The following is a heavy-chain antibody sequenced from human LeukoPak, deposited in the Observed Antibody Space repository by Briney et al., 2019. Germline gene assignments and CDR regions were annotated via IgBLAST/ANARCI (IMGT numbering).Heavy chain of an antibody. CDR2: ISYDGXNK. Sequence: PGGSLRLSCAASGFTFSSYGMXWVRXAPGKXLEWVAVISYDGXNKYYADSVKGRFTISRDNSKNTLYLQMNSLRAEDTAVYYCAKDGASRHYDILTGYYTFFDYWGQGTLVTVSS. J-gene: IGHJ4*02. CDR3: AKDGASRHYDILTGYYTFFDY. V-gene: IGHV3-30*18. CDR1: GFTFSSYG. D-gene: IGHD3-9*01.